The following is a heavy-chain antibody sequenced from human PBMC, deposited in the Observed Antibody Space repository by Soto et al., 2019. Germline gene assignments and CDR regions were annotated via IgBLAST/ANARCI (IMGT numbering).Heavy chain of an antibody. CDR3: ARDYDFWSGYPYYYGMDV. J-gene: IGHJ6*02. CDR1: VFTFSSYS. D-gene: IGHD3-3*01. V-gene: IGHV3-48*02. Sequence: PGGSLRIYCAASVFTFSSYSMNWVRQAPGKGLEWVSYISSSSSTIYYADSVKGRFTISRDNAKNSLYLQMNSLRDEDTAVYYCARDYDFWSGYPYYYGMDVWGQGTTVSVSS. CDR2: ISSSSSTI.